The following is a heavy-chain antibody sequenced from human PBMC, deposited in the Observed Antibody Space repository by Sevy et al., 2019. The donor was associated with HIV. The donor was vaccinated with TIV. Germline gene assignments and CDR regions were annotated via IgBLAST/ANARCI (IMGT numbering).Heavy chain of an antibody. CDR1: GFTFSSYW. CDR3: ARAQQVTMLVVIGGLYFDF. V-gene: IGHV3-7*01. CDR2: IKQDMSEK. Sequence: GGSLRLSCAASGFTFSSYWMTWVRQAPGKGLEWVANIKQDMSEKYYAESVKGRFTISRDNARNSLYLQMESLRAEDTAVDYCARAQQVTMLVVIGGLYFDFWGQGTLVTVSS. J-gene: IGHJ4*02. D-gene: IGHD3-22*01.